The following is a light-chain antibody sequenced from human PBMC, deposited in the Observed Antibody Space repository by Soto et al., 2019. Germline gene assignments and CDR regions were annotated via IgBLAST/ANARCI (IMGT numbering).Light chain of an antibody. Sequence: QSVLTQPPSASGSLGQSVTISCTGTRSDIGGYNFVSWYRQSPGKAPKVVIDEVSKRPSGVPDRFSGSKSGNTASLTVSGLQADDEADYYCSSYAGSHTVMVGGGTKLTVL. CDR1: RSDIGGYNF. V-gene: IGLV2-8*01. J-gene: IGLJ2*01. CDR3: SSYAGSHTVM. CDR2: EVS.